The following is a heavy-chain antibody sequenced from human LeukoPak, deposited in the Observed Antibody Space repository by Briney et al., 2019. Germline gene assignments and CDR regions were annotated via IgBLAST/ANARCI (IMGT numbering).Heavy chain of an antibody. J-gene: IGHJ4*02. CDR3: ARHLDYYGSGTYEY. CDR2: IYHSGNT. V-gene: IGHV4-59*01. D-gene: IGHD3-10*01. CDR1: GGSISTYY. Sequence: SVTLSLTCTVSGGSISTYYWNWIRQPPGKGLKWIGSIYHSGNTNYNPSLRSPVTISVDTSKNQFSLKLSSVTAADTAVYYCARHLDYYGSGTYEYWGQGTLVTVSS.